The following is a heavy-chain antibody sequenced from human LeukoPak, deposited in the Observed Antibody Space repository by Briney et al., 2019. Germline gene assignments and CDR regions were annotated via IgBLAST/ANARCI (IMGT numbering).Heavy chain of an antibody. CDR2: ISAYNGNT. CDR3: ARDVYCSGGSCYDWFDP. Sequence: EASVKVSCKASGYTFTSYGISWVRQAPGQGLEWMGWISAYNGNTNYAQKLQGRVTMTTDTSTSTAYMELSRLRSDDTAVYYCARDVYCSGGSCYDWFDPWGQGTLVTVSS. D-gene: IGHD2-15*01. V-gene: IGHV1-18*01. J-gene: IGHJ5*02. CDR1: GYTFTSYG.